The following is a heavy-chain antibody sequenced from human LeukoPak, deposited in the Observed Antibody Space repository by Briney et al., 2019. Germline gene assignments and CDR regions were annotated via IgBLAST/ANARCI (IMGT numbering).Heavy chain of an antibody. J-gene: IGHJ4*02. D-gene: IGHD1-7*01. CDR3: AKARGRITGTSDY. CDR1: GFTFSSHA. CDR2: ISGSGGST. Sequence: GGSLRLSCAASGFTFSSHAMSWVRQAPGKGLEWVSAISGSGGSTYYADSVKGRFTISRDNSKNTLYLQMNSLRAEDTAVYYCAKARGRITGTSDYWGQGTLVTVSS. V-gene: IGHV3-23*01.